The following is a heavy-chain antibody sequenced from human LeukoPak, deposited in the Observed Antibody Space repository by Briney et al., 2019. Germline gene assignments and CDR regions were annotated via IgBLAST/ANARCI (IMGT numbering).Heavy chain of an antibody. J-gene: IGHJ3*02. CDR1: GFTFSDYY. D-gene: IGHD3-22*01. V-gene: IGHV3-11*01. CDR2: ISSSGSTI. Sequence: GGSLRLSCAASGFTFSDYYMSWIRQAPGKGPEWVSYISSSGSTIYYADSVKGRFTISRDNAKNSLYLQMNSLRAEDTAVYYCARSAYYDSSDTLTGTFDIWGQGTMVTVSS. CDR3: ARSAYYDSSDTLTGTFDI.